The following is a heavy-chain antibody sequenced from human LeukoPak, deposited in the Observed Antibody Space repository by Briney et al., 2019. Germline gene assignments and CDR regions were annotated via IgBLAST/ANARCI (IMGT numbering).Heavy chain of an antibody. CDR3: AKDHNDFWSGYPPN. CDR2: IGGSGGVT. V-gene: IGHV3-23*01. J-gene: IGHJ4*02. CDR1: GFTFINHA. Sequence: GGSLRLSCAASGFTFINHAMTWVRQAPGKGLEWVSAIGGSGGVTYYADSVRGRFTISRDNSKNTLYLQMNSLRADDTAVYYCAKDHNDFWSGYPPNWGQGTLVTVAS. D-gene: IGHD3-3*01.